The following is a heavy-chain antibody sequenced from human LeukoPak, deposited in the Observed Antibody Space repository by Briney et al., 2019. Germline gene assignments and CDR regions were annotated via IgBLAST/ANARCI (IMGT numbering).Heavy chain of an antibody. J-gene: IGHJ4*02. V-gene: IGHV3-30-3*01. CDR2: ISYDGSNK. D-gene: IGHD1-26*01. CDR1: GFTFSSHA. CDR3: ARAGGSYWGYYDY. Sequence: GRSLRLSCAASGFTFSSHAMHWVRQAPGKGLEWVAVISYDGSNKYYADSVKGRFTISGDNSKNTLYLQVNSLRAEDTAVYYCARAGGSYWGYYDYWGQGTLVTVSS.